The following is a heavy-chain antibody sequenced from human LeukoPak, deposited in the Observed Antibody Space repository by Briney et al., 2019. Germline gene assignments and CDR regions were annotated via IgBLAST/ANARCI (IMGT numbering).Heavy chain of an antibody. CDR2: IRYDGSNK. D-gene: IGHD3-3*01. CDR1: GFTFSSYG. Sequence: GGSLRLSCAASGFTFSSYGMHWVRQAPGKGLEWVAVIRYDGSNKYYADSVKGRFTISRDNSKNTLYLQTNSLRAEDTAVYYCARDAILRSSYYYYGMDVWGQGTTVTVSS. CDR3: ARDAILRSSYYYYGMDV. V-gene: IGHV3-33*08. J-gene: IGHJ6*02.